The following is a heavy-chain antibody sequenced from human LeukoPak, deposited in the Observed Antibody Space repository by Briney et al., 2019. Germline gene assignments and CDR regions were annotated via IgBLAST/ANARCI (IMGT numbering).Heavy chain of an antibody. V-gene: IGHV3-43D*03. CDR3: VKDMGLRSSGRLVDY. J-gene: IGHJ4*02. CDR2: ISYDGGST. CDR1: GFSFDDYA. D-gene: IGHD6-19*01. Sequence: GGSLRLSCAASGFSFDDYAMHWVRQAPGKGLEWVSLISYDGGSTYYADSVKGRFTISRDNSKNSLYLQMDSLRAEDTALYYCVKDMGLRSSGRLVDYWGQGTLVTVSS.